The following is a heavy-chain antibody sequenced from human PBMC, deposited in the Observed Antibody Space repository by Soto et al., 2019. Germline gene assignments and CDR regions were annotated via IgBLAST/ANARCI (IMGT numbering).Heavy chain of an antibody. CDR2: IIPIFGTA. V-gene: IGHV1-69*13. CDR3: AREHYYDSSGYYVAFDY. Sequence: VKVSCKASGGTFSSYAISWVRQAPGQGLEWMGGIIPIFGTANYAQKFQGRVTITADESTSTAYMELSSLRSEDTAVYYCAREHYYDSSGYYVAFDYWGQGTLVTVSS. CDR1: GGTFSSYA. D-gene: IGHD3-22*01. J-gene: IGHJ4*02.